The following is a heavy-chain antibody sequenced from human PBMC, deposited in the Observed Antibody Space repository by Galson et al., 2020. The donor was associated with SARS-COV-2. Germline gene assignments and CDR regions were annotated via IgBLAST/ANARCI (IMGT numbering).Heavy chain of an antibody. V-gene: IGHV4-39*01. D-gene: IGHD4-17*01. CDR1: GGSISTTSYF. J-gene: IGHJ6*03. Sequence: SETLSLTCTVSGGSISTTSYFWGWIRQPPGKGLEWIGTIYYSGTTYYNPSLRSRVTISVDTSRNQFSLKLNSVTAADTAVYYCARVDYGDYYYYYRDVWGKGTTVTISS. CDR3: ARVDYGDYYYYYRDV. CDR2: IYYSGTT.